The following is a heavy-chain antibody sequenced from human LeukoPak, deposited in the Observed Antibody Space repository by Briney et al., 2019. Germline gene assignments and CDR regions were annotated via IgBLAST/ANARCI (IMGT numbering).Heavy chain of an antibody. J-gene: IGHJ4*02. CDR3: AKHYMGSSYNHGLDC. CDR2: IYYSGTP. Sequence: TTSETLSLTCTISGGSISSDNYYWGWIRQPPGKGLEWIGSIYYSGTPYYNPSLKSRVTISVDTSKNQFSLKLTSVTAADTALYYCAKHYMGSSYNHGLDCWGQGTLVTVSS. V-gene: IGHV4-39*01. D-gene: IGHD3-10*01. CDR1: GGSISSDNYY.